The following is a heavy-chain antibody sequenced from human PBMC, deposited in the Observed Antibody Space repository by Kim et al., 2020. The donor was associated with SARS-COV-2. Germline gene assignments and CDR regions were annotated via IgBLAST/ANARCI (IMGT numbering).Heavy chain of an antibody. D-gene: IGHD1-1*01. CDR2: ISYDGSNK. CDR1: GFTFSSYG. V-gene: IGHV3-30*18. Sequence: GGSLRLSCAASGFTFSSYGMHWVRQAPGKGLEWVAVISYDGSNKYYADSVKGRFTIYRDNSKNTLYLQMNSLRAEDTAVYYCAKSRTVRPYYYYGMDVWGQGTTVTVSS. CDR3: AKSRTVRPYYYYGMDV. J-gene: IGHJ6*02.